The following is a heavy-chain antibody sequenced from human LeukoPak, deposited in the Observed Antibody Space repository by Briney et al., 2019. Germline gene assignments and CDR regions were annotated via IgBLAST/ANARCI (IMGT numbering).Heavy chain of an antibody. CDR3: ARGSTICSGGSCYSGSHLDY. V-gene: IGHV1-69*13. D-gene: IGHD2-15*01. CDR1: GGTFSSYA. Sequence: SVKVSCKASGGTFSSYAISWVRQAPGQGLEWMGGIIPSFGTENYAQKFQGRVTFTADESTSTAYMELSSLRSEDTAVYYCARGSTICSGGSCYSGSHLDYWGQGTLVTVSS. CDR2: IIPSFGTE. J-gene: IGHJ4*02.